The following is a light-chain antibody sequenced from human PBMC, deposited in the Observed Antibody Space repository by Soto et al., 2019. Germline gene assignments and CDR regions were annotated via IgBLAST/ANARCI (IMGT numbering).Light chain of an antibody. CDR1: QDITNY. J-gene: IGKJ1*01. V-gene: IGKV1-5*01. CDR3: QQYNSYSVT. CDR2: DAS. Sequence: TCQASQDITNYLNWYQQKPGKAPRLLLYDASSLESGVPSRFSGSGSGTEFTLTISSLHPDDFATYYCQQYNSYSVTFGQGTKVDI.